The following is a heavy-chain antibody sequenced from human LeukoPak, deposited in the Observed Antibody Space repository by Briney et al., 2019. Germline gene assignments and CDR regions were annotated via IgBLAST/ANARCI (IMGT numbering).Heavy chain of an antibody. CDR3: ARVGVVVVAGGYGMDV. J-gene: IGHJ6*02. Sequence: GRSLRLSCAASGFTFSSYGMHWVRQAPGKGLEWVANIKQDGSEKYYVDSVKGRFTISRDNAKNSLYLQMNSLRAEDTAVYYCARVGVVVVAGGYGMDVWGQGTTVTVSS. CDR2: IKQDGSEK. CDR1: GFTFSSYG. D-gene: IGHD2-15*01. V-gene: IGHV3-7*01.